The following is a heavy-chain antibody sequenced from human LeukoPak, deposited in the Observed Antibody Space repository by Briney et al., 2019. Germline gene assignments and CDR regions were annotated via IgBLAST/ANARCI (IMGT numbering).Heavy chain of an antibody. CDR1: GFTLSDYY. CDR2: ISSTVSTI. Sequence: PGGSLRLSCAASGFTLSDYYMNWIRQTPGKGLEWLSYISSTVSTIYYADSVRGRVTISRDNAKNSLYLQMNSLRAEDTGVYYCARMNYDFWSCYYPYFDFWGQGNLVTVSS. J-gene: IGHJ4*02. CDR3: ARMNYDFWSCYYPYFDF. D-gene: IGHD3-3*01. V-gene: IGHV3-11*04.